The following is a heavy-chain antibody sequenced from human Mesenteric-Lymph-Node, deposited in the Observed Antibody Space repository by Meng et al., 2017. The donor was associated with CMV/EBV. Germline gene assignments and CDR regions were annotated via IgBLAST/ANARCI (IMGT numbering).Heavy chain of an antibody. CDR2: VSGSTTYI. Sequence: GGSPRLSCAASGFTFRSYSMNWVRQAPGKGLEWVSSVSGSTTYIDYADSVKGRFTISRDNAKNSLYLQMNSLRAEDTAVYYCARGYSGSYYMQYWGQGTLVTVSS. J-gene: IGHJ4*02. V-gene: IGHV3-21*01. CDR1: GFTFRSYS. D-gene: IGHD1-26*01. CDR3: ARGYSGSYYMQY.